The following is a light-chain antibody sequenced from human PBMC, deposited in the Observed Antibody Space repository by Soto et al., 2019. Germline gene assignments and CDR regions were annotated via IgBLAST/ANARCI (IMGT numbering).Light chain of an antibody. Sequence: EIVLTQSPGTLSLSPGERATLSCRSSQSVSSSYLAWYQQKPGQAPRLLIYDVSSRATGIPDRFSGSGSGTDFTLTLSRLEPADFAVYYCQQYGSSSTFGQGTKVEIK. J-gene: IGKJ1*01. CDR2: DVS. CDR1: QSVSSSY. V-gene: IGKV3-20*01. CDR3: QQYGSSST.